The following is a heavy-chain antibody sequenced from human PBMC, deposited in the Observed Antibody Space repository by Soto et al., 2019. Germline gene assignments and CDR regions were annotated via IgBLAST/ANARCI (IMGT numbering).Heavy chain of an antibody. V-gene: IGHV3-11*06. CDR3: ARVGIALAGTGWFDP. Sequence: QVQLVESGGGLVKPGGSLRLSCAASGFTFSDYYMSFIRQAPGKGLEWVSYISSSGSYTNYADSVKGRLANSRDNAKNSLYLQMISLSAEDTDVYYCARVGIALAGTGWFDPWGQGTLLTVSS. J-gene: IGHJ5*02. D-gene: IGHD6-19*01. CDR2: ISSSGSYT. CDR1: GFTFSDYY.